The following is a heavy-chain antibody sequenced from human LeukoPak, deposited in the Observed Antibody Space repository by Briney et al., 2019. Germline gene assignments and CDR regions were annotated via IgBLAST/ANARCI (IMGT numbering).Heavy chain of an antibody. V-gene: IGHV3-7*03. CDR3: ARGPQIYSGYDYRFDY. Sequence: PGGSLRLSCAASGFTFSSYWMSWVRQAPGKGLEWVANIKQDGSEKYYVDSVKGRFTISRDNAKNSLYLQMNSLRAEDTAVYYCARGPQIYSGYDYRFDYWGQRTLVTVSS. J-gene: IGHJ4*02. D-gene: IGHD5-12*01. CDR1: GFTFSSYW. CDR2: IKQDGSEK.